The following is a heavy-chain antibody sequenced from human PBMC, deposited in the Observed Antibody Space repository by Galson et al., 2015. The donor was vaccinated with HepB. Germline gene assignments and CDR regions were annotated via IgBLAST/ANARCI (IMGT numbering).Heavy chain of an antibody. CDR2: MSHDGGNK. CDR1: GFTFSSYA. V-gene: IGHV3-30-3*01. D-gene: IGHD3-22*01. CDR3: ASPYYYDSSGNDAFDI. J-gene: IGHJ3*02. Sequence: SLRLSCAASGFTFSSYAMHWVRQAPGKGLEWVAVMSHDGGNKDYADSVKGRFTISRDNSKNTLYLQMNSLRAEDTAVYYCASPYYYDSSGNDAFDIWGQGTMVTVSS.